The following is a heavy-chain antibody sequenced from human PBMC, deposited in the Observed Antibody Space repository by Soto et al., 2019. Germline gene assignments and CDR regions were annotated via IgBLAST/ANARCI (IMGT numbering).Heavy chain of an antibody. V-gene: IGHV4-39*01. CDR3: TRRVRSTGLLDY. CDR2: VYYTGST. J-gene: IGHJ4*02. CDR1: GNSISGTSSF. Sequence: SETLSLTCAVSGNSISGTSSFWAWIRQPPGKNLEWIGSVYYTGSTYYNSSLKSRVSISIDTSKNQFSLSLNSVTAADTAVYYCTRRVRSTGLLDYWGQGALVTVSS. D-gene: IGHD4-4*01.